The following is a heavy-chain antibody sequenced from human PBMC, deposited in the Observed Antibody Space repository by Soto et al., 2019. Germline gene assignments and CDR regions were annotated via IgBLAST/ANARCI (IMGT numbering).Heavy chain of an antibody. CDR1: GFTFSTYS. D-gene: IGHD3-22*01. Sequence: EVQLVESGGGLVKPGGSLRLSCAASGFTFSTYSMNWVRQAPGKGLEWVSSISSSSSYIYYADSVKGRFTISRDNAKNSLYLKMNSLRDEDTAVYYCERYDSSGYYWPYYYYGMVVWGQGTTVTVSS. CDR2: ISSSSSYI. CDR3: ERYDSSGYYWPYYYYGMVV. V-gene: IGHV3-21*01. J-gene: IGHJ6*02.